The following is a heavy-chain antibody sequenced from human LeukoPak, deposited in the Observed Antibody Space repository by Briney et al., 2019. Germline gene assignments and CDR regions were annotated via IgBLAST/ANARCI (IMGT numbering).Heavy chain of an antibody. V-gene: IGHV3-21*01. CDR3: ARVRDGYNSGAFDI. Sequence: NPGGSLRLSCAASGFTFSSYSMNWVRQAPGKGLEWVSSISSSSSYIYYADSVKGRFTISRDNAKNSLYLRMNSLRAEDTAVYYCARVRDGYNSGAFDIWGQGTMVTVSS. J-gene: IGHJ3*02. CDR1: GFTFSSYS. CDR2: ISSSSSYI. D-gene: IGHD5-24*01.